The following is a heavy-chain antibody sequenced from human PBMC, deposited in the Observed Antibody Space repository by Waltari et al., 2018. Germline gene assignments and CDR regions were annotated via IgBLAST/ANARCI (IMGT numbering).Heavy chain of an antibody. D-gene: IGHD3-3*01. CDR2: IYTSGST. J-gene: IGHJ3*02. Sequence: QVQLQESGPGLVKPSETLSLTCTVSGGSISSYYWRWILQPAGKGLEWIGRIYTSGSTNYNPYLKSRVTMSVDTSKNQFSLKLSSVTAADTAVYYCAGGATIFGVVTYDAFDIWGQGTMVTVSS. CDR3: AGGATIFGVVTYDAFDI. CDR1: GGSISSYY. V-gene: IGHV4-4*07.